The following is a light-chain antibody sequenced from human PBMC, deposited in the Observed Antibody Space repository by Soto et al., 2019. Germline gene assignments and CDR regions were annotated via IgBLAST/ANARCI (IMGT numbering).Light chain of an antibody. V-gene: IGKV3-15*01. J-gene: IGKJ1*01. Sequence: EVVMTQSPGTLSVSPGERASLSCRASQSVSGNLAWYQQTPGQAPRLLIHGASTRATGIPARFSGSGSGTEFTLTISSLQSEAFAFYYCQQYNDWPRTFGKGTKVEIK. CDR1: QSVSGN. CDR3: QQYNDWPRT. CDR2: GAS.